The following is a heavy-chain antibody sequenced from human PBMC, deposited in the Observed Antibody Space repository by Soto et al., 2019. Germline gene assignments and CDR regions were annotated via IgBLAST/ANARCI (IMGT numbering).Heavy chain of an antibody. CDR3: ARGGGSWIQEYWYFDL. CDR2: IWYDGSNK. CDR1: GFTFSSYG. J-gene: IGHJ2*01. Sequence: QVQLVESGGGVVQPGRSLRLSCAASGFTFSSYGMHWVRQAPGKGLEWVAVIWYDGSNKYYADSVKGRFTISRDNSKNSVYLPLSSLRAEDTAVYYCARGGGSWIQEYWYFDLWGRGTLVTVSS. D-gene: IGHD3-16*01. V-gene: IGHV3-33*01.